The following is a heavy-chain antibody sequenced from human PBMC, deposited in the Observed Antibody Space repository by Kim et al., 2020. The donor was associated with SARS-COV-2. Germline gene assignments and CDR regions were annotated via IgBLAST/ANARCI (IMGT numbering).Heavy chain of an antibody. J-gene: IGHJ3*02. CDR1: GGTFSSYA. CDR3: GVLRYFSLAFDI. Sequence: SVKVSCKASGGTFSSYAISWVRQAPGQGLEWMGGIIPIFGTANYAQKFQGRVTITADESTSTAYMELSSLRSEDTAVYYCGVLRYFSLAFDIWGQGTMVTVSS. CDR2: IIPIFGTA. V-gene: IGHV1-69*13. D-gene: IGHD3-9*01.